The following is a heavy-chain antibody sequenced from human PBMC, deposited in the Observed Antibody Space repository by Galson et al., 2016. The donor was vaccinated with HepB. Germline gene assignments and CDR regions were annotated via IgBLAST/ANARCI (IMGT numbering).Heavy chain of an antibody. V-gene: IGHV1-18*04. CDR3: AREGVCSGGRCYSGFDY. Sequence: SVKVSCKASNYTFTSDGISWVRQAPGQGLEWMGWISVHNGNTSYAQKFQGRVTMTTDTSTSTAYMELRSLRSDDTAVYYCAREGVCSGGRCYSGFDYWGQAIVVTVSS. CDR1: NYTFTSDG. CDR2: ISVHNGNT. D-gene: IGHD2-15*01. J-gene: IGHJ4*02.